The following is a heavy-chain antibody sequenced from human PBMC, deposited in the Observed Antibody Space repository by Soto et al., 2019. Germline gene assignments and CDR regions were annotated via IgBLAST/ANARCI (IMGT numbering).Heavy chain of an antibody. D-gene: IGHD2-8*01. J-gene: IGHJ3*02. CDR1: GFTFSAYA. CDR3: AKDASSDNAVWDAFYM. Sequence: PGGSLRLSCAASGFTFSAYAMSWVRQAPGKGLQWVSGVGGSDTDKHYADSVRGRFTVSRDNSKNTLYLQMNSLRADDTAVYYCAKDASSDNAVWDAFYMWGQENEVTVSS. V-gene: IGHV3-23*01. CDR2: VGGSDTDK.